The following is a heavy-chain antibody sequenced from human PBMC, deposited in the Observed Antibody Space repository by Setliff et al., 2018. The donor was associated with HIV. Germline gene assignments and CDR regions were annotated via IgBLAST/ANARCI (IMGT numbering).Heavy chain of an antibody. CDR3: ASGEPYYYDSTGYSGNYFDY. CDR1: GGSISSSNW. J-gene: IGHJ4*02. Sequence: SQTLSLPCAVSGGSISSSNWWSWVRQPPGKGLEWIGEIYHGGSTNYNPSLKSRVTISVDKSKNQFSLKLASVTAADTAVYYCASGEPYYYDSTGYSGNYFDYWGQGTLVTVSS. D-gene: IGHD3-22*01. V-gene: IGHV4-4*02. CDR2: IYHGGST.